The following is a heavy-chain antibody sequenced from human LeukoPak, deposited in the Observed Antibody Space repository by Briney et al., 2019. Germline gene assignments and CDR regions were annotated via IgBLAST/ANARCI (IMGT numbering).Heavy chain of an antibody. V-gene: IGHV3-30*04. D-gene: IGHD3-10*01. Sequence: GKSLRLSCAASGFTFSSYAMHWVRQAPGKGLEWVAIISYDGSDENSADSVKGRFTISRDNSKNTAFLQMNSLRAEDTAVYYCARDQGATLVRGVTPYFDFWGQGTLVSVSS. CDR2: ISYDGSDE. CDR3: ARDQGATLVRGVTPYFDF. J-gene: IGHJ4*02. CDR1: GFTFSSYA.